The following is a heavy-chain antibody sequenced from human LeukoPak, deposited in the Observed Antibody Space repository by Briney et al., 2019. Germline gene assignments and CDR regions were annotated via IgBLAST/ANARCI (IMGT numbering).Heavy chain of an antibody. V-gene: IGHV1-2*02. CDR1: GYTFTGYY. J-gene: IGHJ4*02. CDR3: ARDIRDYVWGSYRYFGY. Sequence: ASVKVSCKASGYTFTGYYMHWVRQAPGQGLGWMGWINPNSGGTNYAQKFQGRVTMTRDTSISTAYMELSRLRSDDTAVYYCARDIRDYVWGSYRYFGYWGQGTLVTVSS. D-gene: IGHD3-16*02. CDR2: INPNSGGT.